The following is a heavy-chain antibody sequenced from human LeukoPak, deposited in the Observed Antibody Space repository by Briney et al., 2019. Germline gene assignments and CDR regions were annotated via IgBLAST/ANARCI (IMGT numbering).Heavy chain of an antibody. J-gene: IGHJ4*02. V-gene: IGHV4-34*01. CDR3: ARAPGYCSSTSCYNYPFDY. CDR2: INHSGST. Sequence: SETLSLTCAVYGGSFSGYYWSWIRQPPGKGLEWIGEINHSGSTNYNPSLKSRVTISVDTSKNQFSLKLSSVTAADTAVYYCARAPGYCSSTSCYNYPFDYWGQETLVTVSS. D-gene: IGHD2-2*03. CDR1: GGSFSGYY.